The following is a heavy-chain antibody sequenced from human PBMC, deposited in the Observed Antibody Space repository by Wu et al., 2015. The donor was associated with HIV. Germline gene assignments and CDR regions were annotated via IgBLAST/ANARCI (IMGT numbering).Heavy chain of an antibody. CDR2: IIPLFGTR. D-gene: IGHD3-22*01. Sequence: QVQLVQSGAEVKKPGSSVMIPCKASGNTFNAINWVRQAPGRGLEWMGGIIPLFGTRDYAHMFQGRITISTDKSTSTAFLRLTTLKSEDTAVYYCATPRSPGFSSAWPTYFDYWGQGTLVTVSS. CDR1: GNTFNA. CDR3: ATPRSPGFSSAWPTYFDY. V-gene: IGHV1-69*05. J-gene: IGHJ1*01.